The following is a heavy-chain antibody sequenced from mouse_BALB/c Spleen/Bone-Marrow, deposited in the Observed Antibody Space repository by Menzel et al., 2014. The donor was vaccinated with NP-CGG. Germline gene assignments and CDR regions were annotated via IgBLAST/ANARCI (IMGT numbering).Heavy chain of an antibody. CDR1: GYTFSSYW. D-gene: IGHD3-2*01. Sequence: QVQLQQSGAELMKPGASVKISCKATGYTFSSYWKEWVKQRPGHGLEWIGEILPGSGSTNYNENFKGKATFTADTFSNTAYMQLNSLTSEDSAVYFCARDSSDYLAWFAYWCQGTLVTVSA. CDR2: ILPGSGST. J-gene: IGHJ3*01. CDR3: ARDSSDYLAWFAY. V-gene: IGHV1-9*01.